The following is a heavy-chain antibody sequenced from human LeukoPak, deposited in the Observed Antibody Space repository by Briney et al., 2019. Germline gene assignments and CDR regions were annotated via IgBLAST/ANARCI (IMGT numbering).Heavy chain of an antibody. J-gene: IGHJ3*02. CDR1: GGSFSGYY. V-gene: IGHV4-34*01. CDR3: ARARSQFSWHSFDI. CDR2: IT. Sequence: PSETLSLTCGVYGGSFSGYYWSWVRQPPGKGLEWIGEITNYNPSLKSRVNISVDTSKNQFSLNLSSVTAADTAVYYCARARSQFSWHSFDIWGQGTMVTVSS. D-gene: IGHD3-3*02.